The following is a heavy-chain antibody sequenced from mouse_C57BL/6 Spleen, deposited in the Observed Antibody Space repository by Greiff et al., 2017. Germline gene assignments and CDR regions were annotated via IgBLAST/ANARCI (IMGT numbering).Heavy chain of an antibody. CDR3: VRENYGSSYGAMDY. V-gene: IGHV10-3*01. D-gene: IGHD1-1*01. CDR2: IRSKSSNYAT. J-gene: IGHJ4*01. CDR1: GFTFNTYA. Sequence: EVKLVESGGGLVQPKGSLKLSCAASGFTFNTYAMHWVRPAPGKGLEWVARIRSKSSNYATYYADSVKYRFTIYRDDSKSMLYLQMNNLKTEDTAMYYCVRENYGSSYGAMDYWGQGTSVTVSS.